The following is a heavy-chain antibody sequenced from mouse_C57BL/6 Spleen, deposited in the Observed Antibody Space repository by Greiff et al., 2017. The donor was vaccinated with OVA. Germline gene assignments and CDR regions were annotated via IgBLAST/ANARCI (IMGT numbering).Heavy chain of an antibody. Sequence: VQRVESGAELARPGASVKMSCKASGYTFTSYTMHWVKQRPGQGLEWIGYINPSSGYTKYNQKFKDKATLTADKSSSTAYMQLSSLTSEDSAVYYCARWSYFDYWGQGTTLTVSS. CDR2: INPSSGYT. J-gene: IGHJ2*01. V-gene: IGHV1-4*01. CDR3: ARWSYFDY. CDR1: GYTFTSYT.